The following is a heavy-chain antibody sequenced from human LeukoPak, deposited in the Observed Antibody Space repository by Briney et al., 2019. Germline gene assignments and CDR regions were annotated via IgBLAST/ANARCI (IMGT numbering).Heavy chain of an antibody. Sequence: SVKVSCKASGGTFSSYAISWVRQAPGQGLEWMGGIIPIFGTVNYAQKFQGRVTITADESTSTAYMELSSLRSEDTAVYYCARVSPQVGRGWFDPWGQGTLVTVSS. CDR3: ARVSPQVGRGWFDP. CDR2: IIPIFGTV. D-gene: IGHD2-2*01. V-gene: IGHV1-69*13. J-gene: IGHJ5*02. CDR1: GGTFSSYA.